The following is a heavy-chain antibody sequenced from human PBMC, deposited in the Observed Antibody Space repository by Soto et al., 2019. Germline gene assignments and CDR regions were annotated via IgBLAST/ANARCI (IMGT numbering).Heavy chain of an antibody. CDR1: GASISDNNW. CDR2: VVHRGTT. CDR3: ARHIGVTGTRGVDY. D-gene: IGHD6-19*01. Sequence: QVQLQESGPGLVKPSGTLSLTCAVSGASISDNNWWSWVRQPPGKGLEWIGEVVHRGTTNHNPSLRSRVTIAMDKSKNQISLTLSSVTAADSAVYYCARHIGVTGTRGVDYWGQGTLVTVSS. J-gene: IGHJ4*02. V-gene: IGHV4-4*02.